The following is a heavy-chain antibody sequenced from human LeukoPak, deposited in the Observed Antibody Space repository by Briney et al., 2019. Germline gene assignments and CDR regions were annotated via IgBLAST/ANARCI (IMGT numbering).Heavy chain of an antibody. CDR1: GYSFTTYW. D-gene: IGHD3-22*01. CDR3: ARQNREYSSDTPLDY. J-gene: IGHJ4*02. Sequence: GESLKISCEGSGYSFTTYWIAWVRQMPGKGLEWMGIIYPGDSDTRYSPSFQGQVTISADKSINSAYLEWSSLQASDTAMYYGARQNREYSSDTPLDYWGQGTLVTVSS. CDR2: IYPGDSDT. V-gene: IGHV5-51*01.